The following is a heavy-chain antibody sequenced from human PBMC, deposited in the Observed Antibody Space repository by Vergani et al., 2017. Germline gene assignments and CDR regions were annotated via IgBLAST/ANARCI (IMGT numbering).Heavy chain of an antibody. V-gene: IGHV3-15*07. J-gene: IGHJ4*02. CDR2: IKSKTDGGTT. CDR1: GFTFSNAW. CDR3: NTDFFDQIVDGY. D-gene: IGHD3-22*01. Sequence: EVQLVESGGGLVKPGGSLRLSCAASGFTFSNAWMNWVRQAPGKGLEWVGRIKSKTDGGTTDYAAPVKGRFTISRDDSKNTLYLQMNSLKTEDTAVYYYNTDFFDQIVDGYWGQGTLVTVSS.